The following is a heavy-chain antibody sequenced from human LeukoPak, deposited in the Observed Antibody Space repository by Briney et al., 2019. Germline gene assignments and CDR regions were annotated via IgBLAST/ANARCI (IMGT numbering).Heavy chain of an antibody. Sequence: GGSLRLSCAASGFTFSYYTMSWVRQAPGKGMEWVSSISSTGSSIYYADSVKGRFTISTDNAKSSLYLQMSSLRVEDTAVYYCARDDVAWNDVHWFDPWGQGTLVTVSS. CDR2: ISSTGSSI. V-gene: IGHV3-21*01. D-gene: IGHD1-1*01. CDR1: GFTFSYYT. J-gene: IGHJ5*02. CDR3: ARDDVAWNDVHWFDP.